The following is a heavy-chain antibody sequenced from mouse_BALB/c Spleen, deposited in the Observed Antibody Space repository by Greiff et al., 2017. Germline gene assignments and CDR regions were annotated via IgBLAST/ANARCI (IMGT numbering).Heavy chain of an antibody. V-gene: IGHV5-6-5*01. CDR1: GFTFSSYA. J-gene: IGHJ1*01. CDR3: ARGGGYDQSWYFDV. D-gene: IGHD2-2*01. CDR2: ISSGGST. Sequence: EVMLVESGGGLVKPGGSLKLSCAASGFTFSSYAMSWVRQTPEKRLEWVASISSGGSTYYPDSVKGRFTISRDNARNILYLQMSSLRSEDTAMYYCARGGGYDQSWYFDVWGAGTTVTVSS.